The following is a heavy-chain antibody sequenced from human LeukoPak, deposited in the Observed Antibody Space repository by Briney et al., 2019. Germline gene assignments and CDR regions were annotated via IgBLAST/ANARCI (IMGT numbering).Heavy chain of an antibody. Sequence: GGSLRLSCAASGFTFSSYEMNWVRQAPGKGLEWVSYISSGGSSIYYADSVKGRFTISRDNAKNSLYLQMNSLRAEDTAVYYCAREGAFGDRDYWGQGTLVTVSS. V-gene: IGHV3-48*03. CDR1: GFTFSSYE. J-gene: IGHJ4*02. CDR2: ISSGGSSI. CDR3: AREGAFGDRDY. D-gene: IGHD4-17*01.